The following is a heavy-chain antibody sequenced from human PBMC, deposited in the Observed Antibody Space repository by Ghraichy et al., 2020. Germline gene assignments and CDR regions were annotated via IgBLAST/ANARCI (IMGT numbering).Heavy chain of an antibody. D-gene: IGHD1-7*01. Sequence: GGSLRLSCAASGFTFSSYAMHWVRQAPGKGLEWVAVISYDGSNKYYADSVKGRFTISRDNSKNTLYLQMNSLRAEDTAVYYCARDETTSIDYWGQGTLVTVSS. CDR3: ARDETTSIDY. CDR2: ISYDGSNK. CDR1: GFTFSSYA. V-gene: IGHV3-30-3*01. J-gene: IGHJ4*02.